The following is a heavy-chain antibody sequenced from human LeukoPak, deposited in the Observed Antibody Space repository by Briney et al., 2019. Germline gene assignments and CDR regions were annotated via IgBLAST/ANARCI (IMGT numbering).Heavy chain of an antibody. Sequence: GESLKISCKGSGYSFTSYWIGWVRQMPGKGLEWMGIIYPGDPDTRYSPSFQGQVTISADKSISTAYLQWSSLKASDTTMYYCARGTMLRYFDWLALNWFDPWGQGTLVTVSS. CDR2: IYPGDPDT. CDR3: ARGTMLRYFDWLALNWFDP. D-gene: IGHD3-9*01. CDR1: GYSFTSYW. V-gene: IGHV5-51*01. J-gene: IGHJ5*02.